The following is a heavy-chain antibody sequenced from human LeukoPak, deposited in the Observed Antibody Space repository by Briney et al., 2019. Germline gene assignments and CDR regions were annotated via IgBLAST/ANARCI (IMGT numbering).Heavy chain of an antibody. V-gene: IGHV5-51*01. CDR1: GYIFINYW. CDR3: ATMQSSGWYRHEY. Sequence: GESLKISCKGSGYIFINYWIGWVRQMPGKGLEWMGIIYPGDSDTRYSPSFQGQVTISADKSISTAYLQWSSLKASDTAMYYCATMQSSGWYRHEYWGQGTLVTVSS. CDR2: IYPGDSDT. D-gene: IGHD6-19*01. J-gene: IGHJ4*02.